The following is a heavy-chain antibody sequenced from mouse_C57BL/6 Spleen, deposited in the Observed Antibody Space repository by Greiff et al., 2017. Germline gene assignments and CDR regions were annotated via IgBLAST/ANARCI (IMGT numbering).Heavy chain of an antibody. CDR3: TRKTTLVFDY. CDR1: GYTFTDYE. Sequence: VKLQQSGAELVRPGASVTLSCKASGYTFTDYEMHWVKQTPVHGLEWIGAIDPETGGTAYNQKFKGKAILTADKSSSTAYMELRSLTSEDSAVYYCTRKTTLVFDYWGKGTTLTVSS. D-gene: IGHD1-1*01. J-gene: IGHJ2*01. V-gene: IGHV1-15*01. CDR2: IDPETGGT.